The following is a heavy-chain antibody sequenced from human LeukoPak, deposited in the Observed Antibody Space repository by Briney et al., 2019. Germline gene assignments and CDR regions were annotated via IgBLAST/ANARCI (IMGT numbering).Heavy chain of an antibody. V-gene: IGHV3-7*01. J-gene: IGHJ4*02. CDR3: ARDMGVVITTDYFDY. CDR1: GFTFSSLW. D-gene: IGHD3-22*01. CDR2: IKQDGSEK. Sequence: GGSLRLSRAASGFTFSSLWIRWVRQAPGKGLEWVANIKQDGSEKYYVDSVKGRFTISRDNAKNSLYLQMNSLRAEDTAVYYCARDMGVVITTDYFDYWGQGTLVTVSS.